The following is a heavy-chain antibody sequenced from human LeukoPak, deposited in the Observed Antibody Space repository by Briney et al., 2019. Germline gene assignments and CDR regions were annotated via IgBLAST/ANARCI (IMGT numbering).Heavy chain of an antibody. V-gene: IGHV1-2*02. J-gene: IGHJ4*02. CDR3: ARGVLVGATGHHFAY. CDR1: GYIFTAYY. Sequence: ASVKVSCKASGYIFTAYYLHWVRQAPGLGLEWMGWINPNNGGTMYAQKFQGRLTMTLDMSISTLYMELSSLTSDDTAVYYCARGVLVGATGHHFAYWGQGTLVTVSS. D-gene: IGHD2-8*02. CDR2: INPNNGGT.